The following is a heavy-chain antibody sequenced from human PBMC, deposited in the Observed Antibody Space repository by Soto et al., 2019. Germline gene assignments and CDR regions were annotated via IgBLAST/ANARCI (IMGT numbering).Heavy chain of an antibody. CDR2: INHSGST. V-gene: IGHV4-34*01. J-gene: IGHJ6*02. Sequence: PSETLSRTCAVYVGSFSGYYWSWIREPPGKGLEWIGEINHSGSTNYNPSLKSRVTISVDTSKNQFSLKLSSVTAADTAVYYCARDREYQLLYYYYYGMDVWGQGTTVTVSS. CDR1: VGSFSGYY. D-gene: IGHD2-2*01. CDR3: ARDREYQLLYYYYYGMDV.